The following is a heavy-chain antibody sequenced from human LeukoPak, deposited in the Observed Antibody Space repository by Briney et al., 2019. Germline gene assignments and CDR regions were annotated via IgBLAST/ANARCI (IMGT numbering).Heavy chain of an antibody. Sequence: SETLSLTCAVYGGSFSGYYWSWIRQPPGKGLEWIGEINHSGSTNYNPSLKSRVTISVDTSKNQFSLRLTSVTAADTAVYYCARGIPGRSIDYWGQGTLITVSS. D-gene: IGHD3-16*02. V-gene: IGHV4-34*01. J-gene: IGHJ4*02. CDR1: GGSFSGYY. CDR2: INHSGST. CDR3: ARGIPGRSIDY.